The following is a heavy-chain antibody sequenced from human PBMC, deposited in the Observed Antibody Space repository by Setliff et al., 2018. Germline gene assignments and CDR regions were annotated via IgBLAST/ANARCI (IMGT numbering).Heavy chain of an antibody. CDR1: GGSFSGNY. CDR3: ARGAFYFDY. J-gene: IGHJ4*02. V-gene: IGHV4-34*01. CDR2: IDHGGST. Sequence: SETLSLTCAVYGGSFSGNYWNWIRQPPGKGLEWIGEIDHGGSTTYNPSLKSRVTISVDTSKNQCSLRLTSVTAADTAVYYCARGAFYFDYWGRGTLVTVSS.